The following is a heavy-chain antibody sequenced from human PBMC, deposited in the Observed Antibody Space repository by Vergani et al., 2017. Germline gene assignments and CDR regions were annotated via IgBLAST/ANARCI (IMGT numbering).Heavy chain of an antibody. Sequence: VQLVEWGGGVVQPGGSLRLSCTASGFIFSSHGMHWVRQAPGKGLEWVSHISPGASTVSYTDSVTGRFTVSRDNDNNSLTLDMTTLRVEDTAVYYCAKNPGISTTRHYYAMDVWGQGTTVTVSS. CDR3: AKNPGISTTRHYYAMDV. CDR2: ISPGASTV. D-gene: IGHD1-1*01. CDR1: GFIFSSHG. V-gene: IGHV3-48*03. J-gene: IGHJ6*02.